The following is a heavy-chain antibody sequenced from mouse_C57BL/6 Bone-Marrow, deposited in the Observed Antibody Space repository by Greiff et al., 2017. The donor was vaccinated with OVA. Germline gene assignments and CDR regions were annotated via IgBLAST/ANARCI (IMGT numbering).Heavy chain of an antibody. CDR3: ARSGYYGLWYFDV. V-gene: IGHV1-64*01. D-gene: IGHD1-2*01. J-gene: IGHJ1*03. Sequence: QVQLQQPGAELVKPGASVKLSCKASGYTFTSYWMHWVKQRPGQGLEWIGMIHPNSGSTNYNEKFKSKATLTVDKSSSTAYIQLSSLTSEDSAVYYCARSGYYGLWYFDVWGTGTTVTVSS. CDR2: IHPNSGST. CDR1: GYTFTSYW.